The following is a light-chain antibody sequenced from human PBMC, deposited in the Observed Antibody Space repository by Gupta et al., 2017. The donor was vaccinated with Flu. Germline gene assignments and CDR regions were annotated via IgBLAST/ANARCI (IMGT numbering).Light chain of an antibody. V-gene: IGKV1D-12*01. Sequence: IQTTQTPSSVSASVGDKVTITCRASQDISSWLAWYQQRPGKAPKLLISDASSWQNGVPSRFSGSGSGTDFSLTITSLQPEDFATYYCQQANSWPPTFGQGTRLEIK. J-gene: IGKJ5*01. CDR2: DAS. CDR1: QDISSW. CDR3: QQANSWPPT.